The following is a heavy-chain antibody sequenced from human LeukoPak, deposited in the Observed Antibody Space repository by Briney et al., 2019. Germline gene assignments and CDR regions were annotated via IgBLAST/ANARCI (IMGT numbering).Heavy chain of an antibody. Sequence: PGGSLRLSCEASGFTFSSYAMSWVRQAPGKGLEWVSTISASAGSTYYADSVKGRFTVSRDNSKNTLYLQMNSLRAEDTAVYYCAKSSGSYPNWFDPWGQGTLVTVSS. J-gene: IGHJ5*02. CDR3: AKSSGSYPNWFDP. V-gene: IGHV3-23*01. CDR2: ISASAGST. CDR1: GFTFSSYA. D-gene: IGHD3-10*01.